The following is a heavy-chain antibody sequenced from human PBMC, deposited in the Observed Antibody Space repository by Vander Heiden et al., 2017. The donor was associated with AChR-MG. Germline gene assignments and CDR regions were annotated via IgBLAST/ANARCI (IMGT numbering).Heavy chain of an antibody. D-gene: IGHD3-3*01. Sequence: QVQLVQSGGGVVQPGGSLSLSCAASGFTVSSYGMHWVRQAPGKGLEWVTFIRYDGSNIYYTDSVKGRFTISRDNSKNTLYLHMNSLRAEDTAVYYCARKRADFWSGYYGAGYWGQGTLVTVSS. CDR3: ARKRADFWSGYYGAGY. J-gene: IGHJ4*02. CDR2: IRYDGSNI. CDR1: GFTVSSYG. V-gene: IGHV3-30*02.